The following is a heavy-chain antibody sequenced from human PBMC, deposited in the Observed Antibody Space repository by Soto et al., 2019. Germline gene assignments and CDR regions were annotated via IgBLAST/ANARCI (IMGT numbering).Heavy chain of an antibody. V-gene: IGHV3-53*04. J-gene: IGHJ4*02. Sequence: EVQLVESGGGLVQPGGSLRLSCAASVFTVSSNYMSWVRQAPGKGLEWVSVIYSGGSTYYADSVKGRFTISRHNSKNTLYLQMNCLRAEDTAVYYCASGGGCSGGSCYRFDYWGQGTLVTVSS. D-gene: IGHD2-15*01. CDR1: VFTVSSNY. CDR3: ASGGGCSGGSCYRFDY. CDR2: IYSGGST.